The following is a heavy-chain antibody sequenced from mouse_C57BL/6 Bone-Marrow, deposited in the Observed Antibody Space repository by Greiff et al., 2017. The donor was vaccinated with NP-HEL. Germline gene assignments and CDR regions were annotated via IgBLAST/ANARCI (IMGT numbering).Heavy chain of an antibody. CDR1: GYAFTNYL. CDR2: INPGSGGT. D-gene: IGHD4-1*01. CDR3: ARSWDEAY. V-gene: IGHV1-54*01. J-gene: IGHJ3*01. Sequence: VQLQQSGAELVRPGTSVKVSCKASGYAFTNYLIEWVKQRPGQGLEWIGVINPGSGGTNYNEKFKGKATLTADKSSSTAYMQLSSLTSEDSAVYFCARSWDEAYWGQGTLVTVSA.